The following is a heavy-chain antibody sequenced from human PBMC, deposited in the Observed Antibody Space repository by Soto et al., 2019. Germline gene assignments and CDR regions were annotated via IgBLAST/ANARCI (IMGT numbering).Heavy chain of an antibody. D-gene: IGHD2-2*01. J-gene: IGHJ1*01. V-gene: IGHV1-69*02. Sequence: QVQLVQSGAEVKKPGSSVKVSCRASGATFSTYTIIWVRQAPGQGLEWVGRIIPMLGIANYAQRFQGRVTITADKSTSTAYMELSSLRSEDTAVSYCARDRDQLPTDWGQGTLVTVSS. CDR2: IIPMLGIA. CDR1: GATFSTYT. CDR3: ARDRDQLPTD.